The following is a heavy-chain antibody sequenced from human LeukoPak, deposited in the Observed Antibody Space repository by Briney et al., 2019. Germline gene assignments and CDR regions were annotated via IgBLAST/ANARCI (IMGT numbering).Heavy chain of an antibody. J-gene: IGHJ4*02. CDR2: IRYDGSNK. CDR3: AKDPRGAAAGTGNY. Sequence: GGSLSLSFAASGFTFSSYGMHWVRQAPGKGLEWVAFIRYDGSNKYYADSVKGRFTISRDNSKNTLYLQMNSLRAEDTAVYYCAKDPRGAAAGTGNYWGQGTLVTVSS. D-gene: IGHD6-13*01. V-gene: IGHV3-30*02. CDR1: GFTFSSYG.